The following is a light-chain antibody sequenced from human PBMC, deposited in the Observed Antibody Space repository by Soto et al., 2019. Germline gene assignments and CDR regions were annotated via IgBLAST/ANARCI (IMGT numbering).Light chain of an antibody. CDR2: DVT. J-gene: IGLJ3*02. CDR3: CSYGGIYTWV. Sequence: QSVLTHPRSVSGSPGQSVTISCTGTSSDVGGYNYVSWYQQHPGKAPKLIIYDVTKRPSGVPDRFSGSKSGHTASLTISGLQAEDEDDYHCCSYGGIYTWVFGGGTQLTVL. V-gene: IGLV2-11*01. CDR1: SSDVGGYNY.